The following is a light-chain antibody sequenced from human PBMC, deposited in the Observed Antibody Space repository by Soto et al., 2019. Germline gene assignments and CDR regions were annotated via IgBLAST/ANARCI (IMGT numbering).Light chain of an antibody. V-gene: IGKV3-20*01. CDR2: GAS. CDR1: QSVSSNF. Sequence: EIVLTQSPGTMSVSPGERVTLSCRASQSVSSNFLAWHQQKPGQAPRRLIYGASSRAGGIPDRFRGSGSGTHFTITICSLEHEDFAVYYCQQYGSAPFTSGPGTKVDVK. CDR3: QQYGSAPFT. J-gene: IGKJ3*01.